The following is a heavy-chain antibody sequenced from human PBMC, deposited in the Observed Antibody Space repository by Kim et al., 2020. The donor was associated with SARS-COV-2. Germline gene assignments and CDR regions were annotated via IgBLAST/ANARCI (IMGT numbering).Heavy chain of an antibody. CDR3: ARGGRYSYGPLDY. V-gene: IGHV4-39*07. D-gene: IGHD5-18*01. Sequence: YNPSLKSRVTISVDTSKNQFSLKLSSVTAADTAVYYCARGGRYSYGPLDYWGQGTLVTVSS. J-gene: IGHJ4*02.